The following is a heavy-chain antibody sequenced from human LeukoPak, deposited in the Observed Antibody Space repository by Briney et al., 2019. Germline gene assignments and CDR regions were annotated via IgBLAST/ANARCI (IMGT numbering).Heavy chain of an antibody. V-gene: IGHV1-18*01. D-gene: IGHD1-1*01. J-gene: IGHJ4*02. CDR2: ISAYNGNT. Sequence: ASVKVSCKASGYTFTSYGISWVRQAPGQGLEWMGWISAYNGNTNYAQKLQGRVTMTTDTSTSTAYMELRSLRSDDTAVYYCAKLAPTSNDAQVPNFDYWGQGTLVTVSS. CDR1: GYTFTSYG. CDR3: AKLAPTSNDAQVPNFDY.